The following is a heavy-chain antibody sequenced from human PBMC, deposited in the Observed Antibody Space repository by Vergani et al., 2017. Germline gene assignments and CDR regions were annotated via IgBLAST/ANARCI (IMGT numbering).Heavy chain of an antibody. V-gene: IGHV3-30*18. J-gene: IGHJ6*02. CDR3: AKDRLDHLSGSFPVSHYYGMDV. CDR1: GFTFSSYG. D-gene: IGHD1-26*01. Sequence: QVQLVESGGGVVQPGRSLRLSCAASGFTFSSYGMHWVRQAPGKGLEWVAVISYDGRNKYYADSVKGRFTISRDNSKNTLYLQMNSLRAEDTAVYYCAKDRLDHLSGSFPVSHYYGMDVWGQGTTVTVSS. CDR2: ISYDGRNK.